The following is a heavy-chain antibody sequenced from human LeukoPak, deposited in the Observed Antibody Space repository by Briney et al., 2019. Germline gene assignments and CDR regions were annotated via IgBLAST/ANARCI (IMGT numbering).Heavy chain of an antibody. CDR3: ARGRGTCVRSSTSCYLGLAFPNYYYYGTDV. CDR2: MNPNSGNT. V-gene: IGHV1-8*01. D-gene: IGHD2-2*01. J-gene: IGHJ6*02. Sequence: GASVKVSCKASGYTVTSYDINWVRQATGQGLEWMGWMNPNSGNTGYAQKFQGRVTMTRNTSISTAYMELSSLRSEDTAVYYCARGRGTCVRSSTSCYLGLAFPNYYYYGTDVWGQGTTVTVSS. CDR1: GYTVTSYD.